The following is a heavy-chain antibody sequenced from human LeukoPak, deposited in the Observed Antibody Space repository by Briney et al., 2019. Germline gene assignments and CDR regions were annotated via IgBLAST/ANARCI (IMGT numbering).Heavy chain of an antibody. V-gene: IGHV4-34*01. CDR2: INHSGST. Sequence: SETLSLTCAVYGGSFSGYYWSWIRQPPGKGLEWIGGINHSGSTNYNPSLKSRVTISVDTSKNQFSLKLSSVTAADTAVYYCARGRHPTAMVTSFDYWGQGTLVTVSS. D-gene: IGHD5-18*01. CDR1: GGSFSGYY. CDR3: ARGRHPTAMVTSFDY. J-gene: IGHJ4*02.